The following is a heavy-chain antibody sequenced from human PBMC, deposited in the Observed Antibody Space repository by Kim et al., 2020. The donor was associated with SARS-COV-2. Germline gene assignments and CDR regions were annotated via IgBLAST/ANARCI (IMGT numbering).Heavy chain of an antibody. D-gene: IGHD2-15*01. J-gene: IGHJ2*01. Sequence: GGSLRLSCEASEFTLRNYWMHWVRQVPGKGLVWVSRMNTDGSIINYADSVKGRFTISRDNAKNMVFLDMNSLRAEDTAIYYCARGPGYAYVTWYFDLWGRGTLVTVSS. CDR3: ARGPGYAYVTWYFDL. V-gene: IGHV3-74*01. CDR1: EFTLRNYW. CDR2: MNTDGSII.